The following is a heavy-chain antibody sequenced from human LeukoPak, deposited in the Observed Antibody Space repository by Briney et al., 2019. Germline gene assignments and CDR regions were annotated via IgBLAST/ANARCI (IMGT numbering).Heavy chain of an antibody. Sequence: GGSLRLSCAASGFTFSSYSVNWVRQAPGKGLEWVSSISSSSSYIYYADSVKGRFTISRDNAKNSLYLQMNSLRAEDTAVYYCARDRAPVVTPNWFDPWGQGTLVTVSS. CDR3: ARDRAPVVTPNWFDP. J-gene: IGHJ5*02. CDR1: GFTFSSYS. V-gene: IGHV3-21*01. CDR2: ISSSSSYI. D-gene: IGHD4-23*01.